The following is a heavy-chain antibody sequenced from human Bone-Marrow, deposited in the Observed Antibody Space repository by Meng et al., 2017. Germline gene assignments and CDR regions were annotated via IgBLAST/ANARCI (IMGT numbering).Heavy chain of an antibody. CDR3: ARGYGIVGANLGLYYFDY. Sequence: QVPVHQWGAGLLNPPETLSLTCAVYGGSLSGSYWSWIRPPPGKGLAWIGEINHSGSTNYNPSLKSRVTISVDTSKNQFSLKLSSVTAADTAVYYCARGYGIVGANLGLYYFDYWGQGTLVTVSS. D-gene: IGHD1-26*01. V-gene: IGHV4-34*01. CDR2: INHSGST. CDR1: GGSLSGSY. J-gene: IGHJ4*02.